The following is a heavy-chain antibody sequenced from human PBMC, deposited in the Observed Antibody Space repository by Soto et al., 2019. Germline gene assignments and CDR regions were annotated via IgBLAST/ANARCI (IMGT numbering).Heavy chain of an antibody. D-gene: IGHD5-12*01. CDR3: ARDGAWLPSTKYYYYGMDV. J-gene: IGHJ6*02. V-gene: IGHV1-2*02. CDR2: INPNSGGT. Sequence: ASVKVSCKASGYTFTGYYMHWVRQAPGQGLEWMGWINPNSGGTNYAQKFQGRVTMTRDTSISTAYMELSRLRSDDTAVYYCARDGAWLPSTKYYYYGMDVWGQGTTVTVSS. CDR1: GYTFTGYY.